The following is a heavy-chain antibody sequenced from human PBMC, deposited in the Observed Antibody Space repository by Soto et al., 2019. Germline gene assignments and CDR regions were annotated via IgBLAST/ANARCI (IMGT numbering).Heavy chain of an antibody. CDR2: IYYSGST. CDR1: GGSISSYY. V-gene: IGHV4-59*01. Sequence: SETLSLTCTGSGGSISSYYWSWIRQPPGKGLEWIGYIYYSGSTNYNPSLKSRVTISVDTSKNQFSLKLSSVTAADTAVYYCARGIQDVYSYYMEGWGKGLTVSV. CDR3: ARGIQDVYSYYMEG. J-gene: IGHJ6*03.